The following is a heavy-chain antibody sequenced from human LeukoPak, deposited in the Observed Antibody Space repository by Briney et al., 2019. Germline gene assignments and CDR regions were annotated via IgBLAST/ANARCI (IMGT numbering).Heavy chain of an antibody. V-gene: IGHV4-34*01. CDR2: INHSGST. CDR1: GGSFSGYY. Sequence: SETLSLTCAVYGGSFSGYYWSWIRQPPGEGLEWIGEINHSGSTNYNPSLKSRVTISVDTSKNQFSLKLSSVTAADTAVYYCARRGNYLVYYYYYYMDVWGKGTTVTVSS. CDR3: ARRGNYLVYYYYYYMDV. J-gene: IGHJ6*03. D-gene: IGHD4-11*01.